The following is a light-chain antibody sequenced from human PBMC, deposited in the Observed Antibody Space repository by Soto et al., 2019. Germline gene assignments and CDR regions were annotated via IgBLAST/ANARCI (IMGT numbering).Light chain of an antibody. V-gene: IGKV3-11*01. CDR1: QSVSSY. CDR3: QQRSDWPPT. J-gene: IGKJ1*01. Sequence: EIVMTQSPATLSLSPGERATLSRRASQSVSSYLAWYQQKPGQAPRLLIYDASNTATGIPARFSGSGSGTDFTLTISSLEPEDFAVYYCQQRSDWPPTFGQGTKVDNK. CDR2: DAS.